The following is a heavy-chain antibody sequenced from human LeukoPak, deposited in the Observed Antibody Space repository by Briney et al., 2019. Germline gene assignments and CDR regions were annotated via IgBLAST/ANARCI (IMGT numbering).Heavy chain of an antibody. D-gene: IGHD1-26*01. CDR2: ISSSSSYI. CDR1: GFTFSSYS. Sequence: GGSLRLSCAASGFTFSSYSMNWVRQAPGKGLEWVSSISSSSSYIHYADSVKGRFTISRDNAKNSLYLQMNSLRAEDTAVYYCARELLGRRAWDYWGQGTLVTVSS. J-gene: IGHJ4*02. V-gene: IGHV3-21*01. CDR3: ARELLGRRAWDY.